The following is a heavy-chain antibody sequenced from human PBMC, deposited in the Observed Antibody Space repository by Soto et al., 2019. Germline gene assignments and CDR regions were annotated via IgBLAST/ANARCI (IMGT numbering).Heavy chain of an antibody. CDR2: IYYSGST. V-gene: IGHV4-39*01. CDR3: ARYDFWIGSFDP. D-gene: IGHD3-3*01. J-gene: IGHJ5*02. CDR1: GGSISSSSYY. Sequence: PSETLSLTCTVSGGSISSSSYYWGWIRQPPGKGLEWIGSIYYSGSTYYNPSLKSRATISVDTSKKQFSLKLSSVTAADTAVYYCARYDFWIGSFDPWGQGTLVTVSS.